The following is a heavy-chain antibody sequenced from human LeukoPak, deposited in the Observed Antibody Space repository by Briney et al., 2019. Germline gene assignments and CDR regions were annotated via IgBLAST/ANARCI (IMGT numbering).Heavy chain of an antibody. D-gene: IGHD1-26*01. Sequence: SETLSLTCTVSGYSISSGYYWGWIRQPPGKGLEWIGSIYHSGSTYYNPSLKSRVTISVDTSKNQFSLKLSSVTAADTAVYYCARVCDCNRKWELSLPFDYWGQGTLVTVSS. V-gene: IGHV4-38-2*02. CDR2: IYHSGST. CDR1: GYSISSGYY. J-gene: IGHJ4*02. CDR3: ARVCDCNRKWELSLPFDY.